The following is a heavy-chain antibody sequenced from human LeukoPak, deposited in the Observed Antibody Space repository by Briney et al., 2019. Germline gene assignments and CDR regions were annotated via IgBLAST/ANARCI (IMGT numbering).Heavy chain of an antibody. Sequence: GGSLRLSCAASGFIFSSHGMHWVRQAPGKGLEWVAVISYDGSNEYYADSVKGRFIISRDNSKNTLFLQMNSLRPEDTAVYYCARSTFGGIIVIGDYWGQGTLVTVS. D-gene: IGHD3-16*02. CDR2: ISYDGSNE. V-gene: IGHV3-30*03. CDR3: ARSTFGGIIVIGDY. CDR1: GFIFSSHG. J-gene: IGHJ4*02.